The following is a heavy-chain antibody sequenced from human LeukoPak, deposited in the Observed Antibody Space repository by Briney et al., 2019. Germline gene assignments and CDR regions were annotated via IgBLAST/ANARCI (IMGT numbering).Heavy chain of an antibody. D-gene: IGHD5-24*01. CDR3: ASYWGMATSYFDY. Sequence: PSETLSLTCTVSGGSISSSSYYWGWIRQPPGKGLEWIGSIYYSGSTYYNPSLKSRVTISVDTSKNQFSLKLSSVTAADTAVYYCASYWGMATSYFDYWGQGTLVTVSS. J-gene: IGHJ4*02. CDR2: IYYSGST. V-gene: IGHV4-39*07. CDR1: GGSISSSSYY.